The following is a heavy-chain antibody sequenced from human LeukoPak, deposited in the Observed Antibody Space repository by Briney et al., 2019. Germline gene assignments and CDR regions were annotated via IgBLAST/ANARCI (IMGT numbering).Heavy chain of an antibody. CDR1: GFTFSSHA. J-gene: IGHJ3*01. CDR2: IFSDSGT. V-gene: IGHV3-23*05. D-gene: IGHD4-11*01. CDR3: GSDPNGNYVGAFEF. Sequence: GGSLRLSCIASGFTFSSHAMTWVRQAPGKGLEWVSSIFSDSGTSYGDSVKGRFTISRDNSKNTVFLQMDSLRAEDTAIFYCGSDPNGNYVGAFEFWSRGTLVTVSS.